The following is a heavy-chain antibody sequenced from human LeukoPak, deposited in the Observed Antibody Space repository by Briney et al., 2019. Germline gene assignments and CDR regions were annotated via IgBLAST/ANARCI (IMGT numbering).Heavy chain of an antibody. V-gene: IGHV3-74*01. J-gene: IGHJ4*02. CDR2: INSDGSST. Sequence: GGSLRLSCAASGFTFSSYWMHWVRQAPGKGLVWVSRINSDGSSTSYADSVKGRFTISRDNAKNTLYLQMNSLRAEDTAVYYCARLGTTVVTNPLDYWGQGTLVTVSS. CDR3: ARLGTTVVTNPLDY. CDR1: GFTFSSYW. D-gene: IGHD4-23*01.